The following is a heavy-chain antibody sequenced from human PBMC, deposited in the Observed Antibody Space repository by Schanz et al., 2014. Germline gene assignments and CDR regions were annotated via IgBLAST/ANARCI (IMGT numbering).Heavy chain of an antibody. CDR2: INPKNGQT. V-gene: IGHV1-18*04. D-gene: IGHD2-15*01. J-gene: IGHJ6*02. CDR3: AREWWVAARVWDHNGLDV. Sequence: QVHLVQSGGEVKKPGASVKVSCKASGYNFITYGISWVRQAPGQGLEWMGWINPKNGQTNYAQKFQDRVTLTTATSTSTAYMDLRSLKSDGTAVYYCAREWWVAARVWDHNGLDVWGQGTTVIVSS. CDR1: GYNFITYG.